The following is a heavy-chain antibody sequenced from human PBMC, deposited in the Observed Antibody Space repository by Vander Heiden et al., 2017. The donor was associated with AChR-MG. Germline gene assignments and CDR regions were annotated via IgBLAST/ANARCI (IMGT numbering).Heavy chain of an antibody. V-gene: IGHV5-51*01. Sequence: EVQLVQSGAEVKKPGESLKISCKGSGYSFTSYWIGWVRQMPGKGLEWMGIIYPGDSDTRYSPSFQGQVTISADKSISTAYLQWSSLKASDTAMYYCARRRVRYGSGSYYNYFDYWGQGTLVTVSS. D-gene: IGHD3-10*01. CDR3: ARRRVRYGSGSYYNYFDY. J-gene: IGHJ4*02. CDR1: GYSFTSYW. CDR2: IYPGDSDT.